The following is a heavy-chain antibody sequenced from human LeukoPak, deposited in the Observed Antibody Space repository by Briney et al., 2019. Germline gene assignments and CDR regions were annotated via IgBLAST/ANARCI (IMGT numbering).Heavy chain of an antibody. CDR3: AKEDGQWLDFDY. J-gene: IGHJ4*02. V-gene: IGHV3-23*01. CDR1: GFTFSSYG. CDR2: ISDSVGST. D-gene: IGHD6-19*01. Sequence: GGSLRLSCAASGFTFSSYGMSWVRQAPGKGLEWVSGISDSVGSTYYADSVKGRFTISRDNSKNMLYLQMNSLRAEDTAVYYCAKEDGQWLDFDYWGQGTLVTVSS.